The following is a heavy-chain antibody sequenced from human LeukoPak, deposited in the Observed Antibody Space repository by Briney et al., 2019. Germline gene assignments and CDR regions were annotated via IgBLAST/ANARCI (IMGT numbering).Heavy chain of an antibody. J-gene: IGHJ4*02. CDR2: TSGDEDST. V-gene: IGHV3-23*01. CDR3: TKDVMTGFSSCWYFGS. D-gene: IGHD6-13*01. Sequence: GSLRLSCAASGFTFRSFAMSWVRQAPGKGLEWVAVTSGDEDSTHYAESVRGRFIISTDNSKNSLNLQMNSLRAEDTAVYYCTKDVMTGFSSCWYFGSWGQGTQVTVSS. CDR1: GFTFRSFA.